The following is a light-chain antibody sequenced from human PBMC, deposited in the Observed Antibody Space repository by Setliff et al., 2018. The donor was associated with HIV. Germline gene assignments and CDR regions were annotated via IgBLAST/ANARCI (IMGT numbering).Light chain of an antibody. CDR2: SNN. CDR3: ASWDDSLSGQV. J-gene: IGLJ1*01. Sequence: QSVLTQPPSTSGTPGQRVTISCSGSSSNIRTNAVNWYQQLSGTAPKLLIYSNNQRPSGVPDRFSGSKSGTSASLAISGLQSEDEADYYCASWDDSLSGQVFGTGTKSPS. CDR1: SSNIRTNA. V-gene: IGLV1-44*01.